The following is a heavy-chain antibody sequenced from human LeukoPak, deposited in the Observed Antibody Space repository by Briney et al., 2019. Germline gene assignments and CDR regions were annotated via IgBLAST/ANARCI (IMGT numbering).Heavy chain of an antibody. CDR2: ISSSSSTI. Sequence: GGSLRLSCAASGFTFSSYSMNWVRQAPGKGLEWVSYISSSSSTIYYADSVKGRFTISRDNAKNSVYLQMNSLRAEDTAVYYCARGVQEGFLEWVGDYWGQGTLVTVSS. CDR1: GFTFSSYS. CDR3: ARGVQEGFLEWVGDY. D-gene: IGHD3-3*01. J-gene: IGHJ4*02. V-gene: IGHV3-48*01.